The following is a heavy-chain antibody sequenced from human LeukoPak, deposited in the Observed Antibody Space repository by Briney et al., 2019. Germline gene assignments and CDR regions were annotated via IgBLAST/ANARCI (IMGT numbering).Heavy chain of an antibody. V-gene: IGHV4-39*01. CDR2: IYYSGST. J-gene: IGHJ3*02. CDR1: GGSISSSSYY. Sequence: PSETLSLTCTVSGGSISSSSYYWGWIRQPPGKGLERIGSIYYSGSTYYNPSLKSRVTISVDTSKNQFSLKPSSVTAADTAVYYCARVSDAFDIWGQGTMVTVSS. CDR3: ARVSDAFDI.